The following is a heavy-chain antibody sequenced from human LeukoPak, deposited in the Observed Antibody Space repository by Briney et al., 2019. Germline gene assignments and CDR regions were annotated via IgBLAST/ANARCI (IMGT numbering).Heavy chain of an antibody. V-gene: IGHV1-69*13. Sequence: ASVKVSCKASGYTFTSYDINWVRQAPGQGLEWMGGIIPIFGTANYAQKFQGRVTITADESTSTAYMELSSLRSEDTAVYYCARGMGYLVYWGQGTLVTVSS. CDR1: GYTFTSYD. CDR3: ARGMGYLVY. CDR2: IIPIFGTA. J-gene: IGHJ4*02. D-gene: IGHD6-13*01.